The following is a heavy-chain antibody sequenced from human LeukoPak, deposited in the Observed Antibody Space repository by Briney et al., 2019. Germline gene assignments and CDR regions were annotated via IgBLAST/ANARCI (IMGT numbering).Heavy chain of an antibody. J-gene: IGHJ4*02. D-gene: IGHD4-11*01. Sequence: PGGSLRLSCAASGITVSSYSMSWVRQAPGKGLEWVSYISSVSTIYHADSVKGRFTISRDNAKNSLYLQMNSLRAEDTAVYYCARDTLQLGPLSDYWGQGTLVTVSS. CDR3: ARDTLQLGPLSDY. V-gene: IGHV3-48*01. CDR2: ISSVSTI. CDR1: GITVSSYS.